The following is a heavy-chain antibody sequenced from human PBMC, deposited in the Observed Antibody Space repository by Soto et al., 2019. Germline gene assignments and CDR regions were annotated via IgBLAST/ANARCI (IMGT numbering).Heavy chain of an antibody. Sequence: SETLSLTCTVSGGSVNKYYWSWIRQSPGKGLEYIGYIYGSGGTNYNPSLKSRVTMSVDTSKNQFSLKLGSVTAEDTAVYFCARYHCTGGRCYTTNWFDPWGQGTLVSVSS. V-gene: IGHV4-59*02. CDR3: ARYHCTGGRCYTTNWFDP. CDR2: IYGSGGT. CDR1: GGSVNKYY. J-gene: IGHJ5*02. D-gene: IGHD2-15*01.